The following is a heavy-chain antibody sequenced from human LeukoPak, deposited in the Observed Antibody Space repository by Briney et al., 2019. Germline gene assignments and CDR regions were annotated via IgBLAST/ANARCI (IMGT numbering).Heavy chain of an antibody. CDR3: ARDRYDSGSSWYGPLDY. CDR1: GVTFCSYG. Sequence: GGSLRLSCAASGVTFCSYGMRGGCQGPGEGLGWGSVIWYDGGDKYSAESVKGRFPISRDNSKTTLSLQMNGLRAEDKAVYYCARDRYDSGSSWYGPLDYWGQGTLVTVSS. V-gene: IGHV3-33*01. D-gene: IGHD6-13*01. J-gene: IGHJ4*02. CDR2: IWYDGGDK.